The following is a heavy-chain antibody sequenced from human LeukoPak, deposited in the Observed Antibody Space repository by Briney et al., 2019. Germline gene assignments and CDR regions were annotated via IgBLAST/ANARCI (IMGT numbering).Heavy chain of an antibody. V-gene: IGHV1-18*01. J-gene: IGHJ5*02. Sequence: ASVKFSCTASGYTFTNFGISWVRQAPGQGLEWMGWISAYNGNTNYAQKLQGRVTMTTDTSTSTAYMELRSLRSDDTAVYYCARDGRSSGNWFDPWGQGTLVTVSS. CDR1: GYTFTNFG. CDR3: ARDGRSSGNWFDP. CDR2: ISAYNGNT. D-gene: IGHD6-25*01.